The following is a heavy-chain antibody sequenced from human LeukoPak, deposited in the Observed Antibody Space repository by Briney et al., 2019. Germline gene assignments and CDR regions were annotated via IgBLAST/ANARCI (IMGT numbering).Heavy chain of an antibody. CDR2: ISAYNGNT. J-gene: IGHJ4*02. D-gene: IGHD6-13*01. V-gene: IGHV1-18*01. CDR1: GYTFASYG. Sequence: ASVKVSCKTSGYTFASYGISWVRQAPGQGLEWMGWISAYNGNTNYAQKLQGRVTMTTDTSTTSVYMELRGLISDDTAVYYYARGFGSGDSSYDYWGQGTLVTVSS. CDR3: ARGFGSGDSSYDY.